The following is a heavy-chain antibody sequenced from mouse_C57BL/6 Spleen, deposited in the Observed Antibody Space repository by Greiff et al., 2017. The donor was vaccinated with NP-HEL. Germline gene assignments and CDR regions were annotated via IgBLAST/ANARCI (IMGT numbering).Heavy chain of an antibody. CDR2: IRNKANGYTT. D-gene: IGHD1-1*01. V-gene: IGHV7-3*01. J-gene: IGHJ2*01. CDR3: ARSSTTVLDY. CDR1: GFTFTDYY. Sequence: EVKVVESGGGLVQPGGSLSLSCAASGFTFTDYYMSWVRQPPGKALEWLGFIRNKANGYTTEYSASVKGRFTISRDNSQSILYLQMNALRAEDSATYYCARSSTTVLDYWGQGTTLTVSS.